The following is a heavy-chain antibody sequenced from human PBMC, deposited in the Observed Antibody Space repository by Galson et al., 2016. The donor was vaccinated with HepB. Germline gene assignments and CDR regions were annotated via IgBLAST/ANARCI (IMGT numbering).Heavy chain of an antibody. V-gene: IGHV1-69*13. J-gene: IGHJ4*02. Sequence: SVKVSCKAVGGPFTNYAVNWVRQAPGQGLEWMGGIIPFFLTPSYSHKFQDRVTISADQSTSTVFMELRMLTSEDTAVYFCARESTEYISTWVKFYYWGQGTRVAVSS. CDR1: GGPFTNYA. CDR2: IIPFFLTP. D-gene: IGHD2-2*01. CDR3: ARESTEYISTWVKFYY.